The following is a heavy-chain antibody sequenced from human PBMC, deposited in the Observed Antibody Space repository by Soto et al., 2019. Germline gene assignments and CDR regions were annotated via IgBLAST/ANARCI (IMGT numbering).Heavy chain of an antibody. CDR3: AREGGESSDGLYYFDS. CDR1: GGSTSSDNY. D-gene: IGHD3-16*01. V-gene: IGHV4-30-4*01. Sequence: SETLFLTCTVSGGSTSSDNYWSWIRQPPGKGLEWIGHIYYSGNTDYNPSLKSRLAISIDTSKNQFSLKLSSVTAADTAVYFCAREGGESSDGLYYFDSWGQGSLVTVSS. CDR2: IYYSGNT. J-gene: IGHJ4*02.